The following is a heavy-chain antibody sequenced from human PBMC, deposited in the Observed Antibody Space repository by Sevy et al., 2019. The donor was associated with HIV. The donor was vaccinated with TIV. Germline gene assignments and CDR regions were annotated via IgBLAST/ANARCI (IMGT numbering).Heavy chain of an antibody. V-gene: IGHV4-34*01. CDR3: AGASGSYTWGLDY. CDR1: GGSFSGYY. D-gene: IGHD1-26*01. J-gene: IGHJ4*02. CDR2: INHSGST. Sequence: SETLSLTCAVYGGSFSGYYWSWIRQPPGKGLEWIGEINHSGSTNYNPSLKSRVTISVDTSKNQFSLKLSSVTAADTAVYYCAGASGSYTWGLDYWGQGTLVTVSS.